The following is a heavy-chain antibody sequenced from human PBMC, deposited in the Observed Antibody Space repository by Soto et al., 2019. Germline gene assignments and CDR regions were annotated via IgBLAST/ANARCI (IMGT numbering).Heavy chain of an antibody. Sequence: QVQLVQSGGEVKKPGASVKVSCKASGYTFTTSGVSWVRQAPGQGLEWRGWVSGYNGNTKYDEKFHARNTMTTDKATCTADVELRSLTTDDTAVYYCSRAGELPDYYYGIDVWGQGTTVIVSS. V-gene: IGHV1-18*01. J-gene: IGHJ6*02. D-gene: IGHD1-7*01. CDR3: SRAGELPDYYYGIDV. CDR2: VSGYNGNT. CDR1: GYTFTTSG.